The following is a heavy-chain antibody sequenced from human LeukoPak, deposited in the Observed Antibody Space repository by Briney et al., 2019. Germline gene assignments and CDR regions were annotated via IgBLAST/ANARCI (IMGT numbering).Heavy chain of an antibody. CDR2: IYYSGST. V-gene: IGHV4-30-4*01. J-gene: IGHJ4*02. Sequence: SETLSLTCTVSGGSISSGNYYWSWIRQPPGKGLEWIGYIYYSGSTYYNPSLKSRVTISVDTSKNQFSLKLSSVTAADTAVYYCAITSGGTRAPPDYWGQGTLVTVSS. CDR1: GGSISSGNYY. CDR3: AITSGGTRAPPDY. D-gene: IGHD2-15*01.